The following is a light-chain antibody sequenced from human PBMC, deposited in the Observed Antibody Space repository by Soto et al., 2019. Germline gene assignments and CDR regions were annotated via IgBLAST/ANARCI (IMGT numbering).Light chain of an antibody. CDR2: DAS. J-gene: IGKJ2*01. Sequence: DIQITQSPSTLSASVGDRVTITCRASQSISSWLAWYQQKPGKAPKLLIYDASSLESGVPSRFSGSGSGTEFTLTISSLQPDDFATYYCQQYNSYSTYPFGQGTKVDIX. V-gene: IGKV1-5*01. CDR3: QQYNSYSTYP. CDR1: QSISSW.